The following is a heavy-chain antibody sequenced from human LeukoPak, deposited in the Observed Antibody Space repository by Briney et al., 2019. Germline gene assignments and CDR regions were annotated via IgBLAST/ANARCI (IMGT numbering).Heavy chain of an antibody. J-gene: IGHJ4*02. CDR3: AKETRYDILTGYSH. CDR1: GFTFSSYA. CDR2: ISGSGGST. V-gene: IGHV3-23*01. Sequence: LSGGSLRLSCAASGFTFSSYAMSWVRQAPGKGLEWVSAISGSGGSTYYADSVKGRFTISRDNSKNTLYLQMNSLRAEDTAVYYCAKETRYDILTGYSHWGQGTLVTVSS. D-gene: IGHD3-9*01.